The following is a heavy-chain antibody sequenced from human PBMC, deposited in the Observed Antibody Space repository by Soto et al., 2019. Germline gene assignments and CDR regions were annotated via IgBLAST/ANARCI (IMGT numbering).Heavy chain of an antibody. CDR1: GGSISSSNW. J-gene: IGHJ5*02. V-gene: IGHV4-4*02. Sequence: SETLSLTCAVSGGSISSSNWWSWVRQPPGKGLEWIGEIYHSGSTNYNPSLKSRVTISVDTSKNQFSLKLSSVTAADTAVYYCAGEVEGYCSGGSCHNWFDPWGQGTLVTVSS. D-gene: IGHD2-15*01. CDR2: IYHSGST. CDR3: AGEVEGYCSGGSCHNWFDP.